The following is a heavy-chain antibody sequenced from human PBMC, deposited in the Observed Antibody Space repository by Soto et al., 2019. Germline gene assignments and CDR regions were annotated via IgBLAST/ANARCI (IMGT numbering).Heavy chain of an antibody. CDR1: GYTFTSYD. CDR2: ISAYNGNT. V-gene: IGHV1-18*01. J-gene: IGHJ4*02. Sequence: QVQLVQSGAEVKKPGASVKVSCKASGYTFTSYDISWVRQAPGQGLKWMGWISAYNGNTNYAQKLQGRVTMTTDTSTSTGYLELRRLRSDDTAVYCCSRSLSSWDPFDYLGQGTQVTVSP. D-gene: IGHD6-13*01. CDR3: SRSLSSWDPFDY.